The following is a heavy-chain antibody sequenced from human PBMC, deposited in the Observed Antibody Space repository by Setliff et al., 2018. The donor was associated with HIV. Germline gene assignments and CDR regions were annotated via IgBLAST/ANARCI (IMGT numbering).Heavy chain of an antibody. CDR2: ISYDGSNK. J-gene: IGHJ4*02. CDR3: AKVANLWDTWGYFDY. Sequence: RLSCAASGFTFSNYWMHWVRQAPGKGLEWVAVISYDGSNKYYAESVKGRFTISRDNSKNTLHLQMNSLRAEDTAVYYCAKVANLWDTWGYFDYWGRGTLVTVSS. D-gene: IGHD3-16*01. CDR1: GFTFSNYW. V-gene: IGHV3-30*18.